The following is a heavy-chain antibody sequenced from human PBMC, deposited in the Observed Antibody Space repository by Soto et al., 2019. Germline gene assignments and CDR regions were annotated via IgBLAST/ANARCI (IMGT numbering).Heavy chain of an antibody. CDR3: TGDSDTGTKYYYYCMGG. Sequence: SLRLSCTASGYTFGDYAMSWFRQAPGKGMEWVGFIRSKAYGGTTEYAASVKGRVTISRDDSKSIAYLQMNSLKTEDTAVYYCTGDSDTGTKYYYYCMGGWGQGCT. CDR2: IRSKAYGGTT. D-gene: IGHD2-8*02. CDR1: GYTFGDYA. J-gene: IGHJ6*01. V-gene: IGHV3-49*03.